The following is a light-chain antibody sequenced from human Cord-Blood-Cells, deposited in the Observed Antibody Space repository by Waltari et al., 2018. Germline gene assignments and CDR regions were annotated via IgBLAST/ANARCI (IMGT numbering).Light chain of an antibody. Sequence: EIVLTQSPDFQSVPPKEKVTVTCRASQSIGSSLHWYQQKPDQSPKPLIKYASQSFSGVPSRCSGSGSGTDFTLTINRVEAEDAATYYCHQSSSLRQTCGQGTKLEIK. CDR2: YAS. J-gene: IGKJ2*01. CDR3: HQSSSLRQT. V-gene: IGKV6-21*01. CDR1: QSIGSS.